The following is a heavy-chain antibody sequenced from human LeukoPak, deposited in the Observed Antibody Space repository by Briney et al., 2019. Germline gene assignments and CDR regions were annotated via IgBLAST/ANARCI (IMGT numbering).Heavy chain of an antibody. D-gene: IGHD6-6*01. CDR3: TVVYIAARTYFDY. CDR1: GFTSSGSA. J-gene: IGHJ4*02. CDR2: IRSKANSYAT. Sequence: GGSLRLSCAASGFTSSGSAMHWVRQASGKGLEWVGRIRSKANSYATAYAASVKGRFTISRDDSKNTAYLQMNSLKTEDTAVYYCTVVYIAARTYFDYWGQGTLVTVSS. V-gene: IGHV3-73*01.